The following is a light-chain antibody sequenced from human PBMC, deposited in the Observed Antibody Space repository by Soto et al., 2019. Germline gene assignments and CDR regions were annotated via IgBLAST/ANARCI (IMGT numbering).Light chain of an antibody. CDR3: QQYGSSPWT. CDR2: VTS. Sequence: EVVLTQSPATLSLSPGERATLSCRASQRVSSTYLAWYQQQPGQAPRLRMSVTSNRATGTPDRFSGSGSGTDLTLDISRLEPGDFAVDYCQQYGSSPWTCGQGTNV. CDR1: QRVSSTY. V-gene: IGKV3-20*01. J-gene: IGKJ1*01.